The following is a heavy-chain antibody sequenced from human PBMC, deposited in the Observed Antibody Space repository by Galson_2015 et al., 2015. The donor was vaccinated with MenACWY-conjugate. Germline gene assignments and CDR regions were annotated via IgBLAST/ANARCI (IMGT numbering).Heavy chain of an antibody. CDR2: IKADGSFS. V-gene: IGHV3-74*01. CDR1: GFTFNNYW. D-gene: IGHD1-1*01. J-gene: IGHJ4*02. CDR3: ARDNNWSFDS. Sequence: LRLSCAASGFTFNNYWMHWVRQPPGKGLEWISYIKADGSFSNYADSVKGRFTISTDIAKNMVYLQMDGLGDEDTAVYFCARDNNWSFDSWGQGTLVTVSS.